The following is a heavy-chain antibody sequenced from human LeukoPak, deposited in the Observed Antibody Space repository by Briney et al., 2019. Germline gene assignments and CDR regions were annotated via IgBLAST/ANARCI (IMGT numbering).Heavy chain of an antibody. D-gene: IGHD2/OR15-2a*01. V-gene: IGHV4-59*12. CDR1: GGSISSYY. CDR3: ARELCTTSTCYFDY. J-gene: IGHJ4*02. CDR2: IYYSGST. Sequence: HPSETLSLTCTVSGGSISSYYWSWIRQPPGKGLEWIGYIYYSGSTNYNPTHKSRVTISVDTSKNQFSLKLSSVTAAGTAVYYCARELCTTSTCYFDYWGQGTLVTVSS.